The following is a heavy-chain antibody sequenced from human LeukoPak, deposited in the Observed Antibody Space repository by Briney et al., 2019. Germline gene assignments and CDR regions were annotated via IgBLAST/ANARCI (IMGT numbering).Heavy chain of an antibody. V-gene: IGHV3-15*01. CDR2: IRPKSEGGTI. J-gene: IGHJ5*02. Sequence: GGSLRLSRAASGFTFSKAWMSWVRPSVGRGLEWVGRIRPKSEGGTIDYGAPMYGRVTISREDSKAMLYLQVDTLEVEDTGVYYCTRLLRPLPGIGYMIWFDPWGPGTLVTVSS. CDR3: TRLLRPLPGIGYMIWFDP. CDR1: GFTFSKAW. D-gene: IGHD3-22*01.